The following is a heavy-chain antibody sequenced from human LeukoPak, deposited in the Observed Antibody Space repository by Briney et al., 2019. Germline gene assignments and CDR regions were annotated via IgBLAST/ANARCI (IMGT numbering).Heavy chain of an antibody. CDR1: GFTVSSNY. Sequence: PGGSLRLSCAASGFTVSSNYMSWVRQAPGKGLEWVSVIYSGGSTYYADSVKGRFTISRDNSKNTLLLQMNSLRAEDTAMYYCAREAWSGYYRSRAFDIWGQGTMVTVSS. CDR3: AREAWSGYYRSRAFDI. J-gene: IGHJ3*02. CDR2: IYSGGST. V-gene: IGHV3-66*01. D-gene: IGHD3-3*01.